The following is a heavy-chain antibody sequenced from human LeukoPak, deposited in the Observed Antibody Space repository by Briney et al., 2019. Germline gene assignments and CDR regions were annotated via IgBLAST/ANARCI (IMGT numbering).Heavy chain of an antibody. Sequence: GGSLRLSCAASGFTFSSYGMRWVRQAPGKGLEWVAFIRYDGSNKYYADSVKGRFTISRDNSKNTLYLQMNSLRAEDTAVYYCAKDVGYDSSGYYFDYWGQGTLVTVSS. J-gene: IGHJ4*02. D-gene: IGHD3-22*01. CDR3: AKDVGYDSSGYYFDY. CDR2: IRYDGSNK. CDR1: GFTFSSYG. V-gene: IGHV3-30*02.